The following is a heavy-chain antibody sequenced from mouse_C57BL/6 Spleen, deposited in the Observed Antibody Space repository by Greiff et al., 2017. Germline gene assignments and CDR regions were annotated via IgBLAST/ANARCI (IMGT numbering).Heavy chain of an antibody. CDR3: ARGIVSYFDY. CDR2: IDTSDSYT. J-gene: IGHJ2*01. CDR1: GYTFTSYW. Sequence: VQLQQPGAELVMPGASVKLSCKASGYTFTSYWMHWVTQRPGQGLEWIGEIDTSDSYTNYNQKFKGKSTLTVDKSSSTAYMQLSSLTSEYSAVYYCARGIVSYFDYWGQGTTLTVSS. V-gene: IGHV1-69*01. D-gene: IGHD2-10*02.